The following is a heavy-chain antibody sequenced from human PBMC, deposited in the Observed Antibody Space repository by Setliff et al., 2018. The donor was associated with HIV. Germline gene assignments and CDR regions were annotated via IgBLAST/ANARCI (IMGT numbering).Heavy chain of an antibody. CDR2: ISTYNGNT. CDR1: GYTFISYG. J-gene: IGHJ6*03. Sequence: ASVKVSCKTSGYTFISYGVTWVRQVPGQGLEWVGWISTYNGNTNYAQKLQGRVTMTTDTSTSTAYMELRSLRSDDTAVYYCARVIDYGVLYWSYYMDVWGKGTTVTVSS. CDR3: ARVIDYGVLYWSYYMDV. D-gene: IGHD4-17*01. V-gene: IGHV1-18*01.